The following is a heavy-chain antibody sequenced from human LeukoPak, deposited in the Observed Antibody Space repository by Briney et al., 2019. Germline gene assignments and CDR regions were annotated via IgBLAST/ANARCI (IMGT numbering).Heavy chain of an antibody. CDR1: GYTFTSYG. D-gene: IGHD6-19*01. V-gene: IGHV1-8*02. Sequence: ASVKVSCKASGYTFTSYGISWVRQAPGQGLEWMGWMNPNSGNTGYAQKFQGRVTMTRNTSISTAYMELSSLRSEDTAVYYCARAGYSSGWYRYYYGMDVWGQGTTVTVSS. CDR3: ARAGYSSGWYRYYYGMDV. J-gene: IGHJ6*02. CDR2: MNPNSGNT.